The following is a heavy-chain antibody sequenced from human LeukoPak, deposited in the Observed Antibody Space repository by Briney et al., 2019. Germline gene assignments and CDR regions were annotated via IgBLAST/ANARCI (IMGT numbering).Heavy chain of an antibody. Sequence: SVKVSCKASGGTFRRYTISWVRQAPGQRLEWMGRIIPILGIANYAQKFQGRVTITADKSTSTAYMELSSLRSEDTAVYYCARVRDCSSTSCYTYYYYGMDVWGQGTTVTVSS. CDR2: IIPILGIA. D-gene: IGHD2-2*01. J-gene: IGHJ6*02. CDR1: GGTFRRYT. CDR3: ARVRDCSSTSCYTYYYYGMDV. V-gene: IGHV1-69*02.